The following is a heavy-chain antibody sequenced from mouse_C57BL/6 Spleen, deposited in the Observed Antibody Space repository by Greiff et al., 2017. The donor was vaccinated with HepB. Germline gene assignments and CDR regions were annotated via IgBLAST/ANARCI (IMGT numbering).Heavy chain of an antibody. D-gene: IGHD2-1*01. V-gene: IGHV7-3*01. CDR1: GFTFTDYY. J-gene: IGHJ2*01. Sequence: EVMLVESGGGLVQPGGSLSLSCAASGFTFTDYYMSWVRQPPGKALEWLGFIRNKANGYTTEYIASVKGRFTISIDNSQSILYLQMNALRAEDSATYYCARAYGNYFDYWGQGTTLTVSS. CDR2: IRNKANGYTT. CDR3: ARAYGNYFDY.